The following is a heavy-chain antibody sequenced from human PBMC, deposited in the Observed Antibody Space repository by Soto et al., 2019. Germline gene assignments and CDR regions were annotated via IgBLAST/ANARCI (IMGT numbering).Heavy chain of an antibody. V-gene: IGHV3-23*01. Sequence: DVQLLESGGGLVQPGGSLRISCAASGFTFSSYSMTWVRQAPGKGMEWVSTISGSGGSTYYIDSVKGRFTISRDNSKNTVYLQMNSLSAEDTAVYYCAKDWTAIWRQGTIVTVSS. D-gene: IGHD2-21*02. J-gene: IGHJ3*02. CDR1: GFTFSSYS. CDR2: ISGSGGST. CDR3: AKDWTAI.